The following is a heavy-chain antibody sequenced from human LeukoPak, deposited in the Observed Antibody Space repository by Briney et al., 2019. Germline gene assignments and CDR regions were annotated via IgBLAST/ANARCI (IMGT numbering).Heavy chain of an antibody. D-gene: IGHD3-3*01. CDR3: ARGNYDFWRGYYSHFDY. V-gene: IGHV1-69*05. J-gene: IGHJ4*02. Sequence: SVKVSCKASGGTFSSYAISWVRQAPGQGLEWMGRIIPIFGTANYAQKFQGRVTITTDESTSTAYMELSSLRSEDTAVYYCARGNYDFWRGYYSHFDYWGQGTVVTVSS. CDR2: IIPIFGTA. CDR1: GGTFSSYA.